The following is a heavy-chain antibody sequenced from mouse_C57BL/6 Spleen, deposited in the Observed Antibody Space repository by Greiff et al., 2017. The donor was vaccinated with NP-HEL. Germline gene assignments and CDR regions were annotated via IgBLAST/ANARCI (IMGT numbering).Heavy chain of an antibody. V-gene: IGHV1-76*01. CDR2: IYPGSGNT. Sequence: VQLQQSGAELVRPGASVKLSCKASGYTFTDYYINWVKQRPGQGLEWIARIYPGSGNTKYNEKFKGKATLTAEKSSSTAYMQLSSLTSEDSAVYFCARGDYGDYWGQGTTLTVSS. D-gene: IGHD2-4*01. CDR1: GYTFTDYY. J-gene: IGHJ2*01. CDR3: ARGDYGDY.